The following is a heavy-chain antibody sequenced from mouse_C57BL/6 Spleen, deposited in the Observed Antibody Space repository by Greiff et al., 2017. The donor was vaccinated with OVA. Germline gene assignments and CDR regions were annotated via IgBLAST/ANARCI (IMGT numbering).Heavy chain of an antibody. V-gene: IGHV1-76*01. D-gene: IGHD2-4*01. CDR2: IYPGSGNT. Sequence: QVQLQQSGAELVRPGASVKLSCKASGYTFTDYYINWVKQRPGQGLEWIARIYPGSGNTYYNEKFKGKATLTAEKSSSTAYMQLSSLTSEDSAVYFCARYDYGYAMDYWGQGTSVTVSS. CDR1: GYTFTDYY. CDR3: ARYDYGYAMDY. J-gene: IGHJ4*01.